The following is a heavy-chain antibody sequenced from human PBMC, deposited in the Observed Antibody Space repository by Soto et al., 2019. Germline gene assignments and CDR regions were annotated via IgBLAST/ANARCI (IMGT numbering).Heavy chain of an antibody. V-gene: IGHV3-53*01. J-gene: IGHJ4*02. CDR1: GFTVSSNY. Sequence: GGSLRLSCAASGFTVSSNYMSWVRQAPGKGLEWVSVIYSGGSTYYADSVKGRFTISRDNSKNTLYLQMNSLRAEDTAVYYCARGNGDIVVVPAAMSFDYWGQGTLVTVSS. D-gene: IGHD2-2*01. CDR3: ARGNGDIVVVPAAMSFDY. CDR2: IYSGGST.